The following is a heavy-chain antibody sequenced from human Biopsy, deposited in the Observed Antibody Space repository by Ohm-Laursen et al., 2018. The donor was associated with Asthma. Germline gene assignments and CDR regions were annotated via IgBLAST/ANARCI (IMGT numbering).Heavy chain of an antibody. Sequence: GTLSLTRTVSGGSIASFYWSWIRQPPGRGLEWIGYIYFSGNTNYNPSLKSRVTISIDTSKNHFSLKLTSVTAADTAVYYCARGSGSSLSYLDAFDIWGQGTMVTVSS. CDR3: ARGSGSSLSYLDAFDI. J-gene: IGHJ3*02. V-gene: IGHV4-59*01. CDR1: GGSIASFY. CDR2: IYFSGNT. D-gene: IGHD2-2*01.